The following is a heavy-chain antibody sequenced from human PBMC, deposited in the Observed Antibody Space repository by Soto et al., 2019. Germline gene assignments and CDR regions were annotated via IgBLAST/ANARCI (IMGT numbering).Heavy chain of an antibody. V-gene: IGHV3-23*01. J-gene: IGHJ4*02. Sequence: EVHLLESAGGVAQPGKSLKISCATSGFAFSDYPMTQVRQPPGQGLQWDSGISARGEKPYYADSVKGRFTISRDNATNTVSLQISRLRVEAWGIYGCGNLEWLKFGVDYWGQGTLVTVSS. CDR2: ISARGEKP. D-gene: IGHD3-3*01. CDR3: GNLEWLKFGVDY. CDR1: GFAFSDYP.